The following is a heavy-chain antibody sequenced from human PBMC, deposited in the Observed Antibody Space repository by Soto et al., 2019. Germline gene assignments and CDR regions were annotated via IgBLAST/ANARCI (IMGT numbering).Heavy chain of an antibody. CDR2: INHSGST. CDR3: ARGTKQQLTLLYYFDY. CDR1: GWSFSGYY. D-gene: IGHD6-13*01. J-gene: IGHJ4*02. V-gene: IGHV4-34*01. Sequence: QVQLQQWGAGLLKPSETLSLTCAVYGWSFSGYYWSWIRPPPGKGLEWIGEINHSGSTNYNPSLKSRVTISVDACKNLFSLKLSSVTAAYTAVYYCARGTKQQLTLLYYFDYWGQGTLVTVSS.